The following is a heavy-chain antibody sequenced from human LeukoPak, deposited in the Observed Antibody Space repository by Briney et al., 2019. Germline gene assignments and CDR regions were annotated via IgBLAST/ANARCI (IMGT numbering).Heavy chain of an antibody. CDR3: AKGSDPLQAPLDY. Sequence: GGSLRLSCAASGFTFSSYGMHWVRQAPGKGLEWVAFIRYDGSNKYYADSVKGRFTISRDNSKNTLYLQMNSLRAEDTAVYYCAKGSDPLQAPLDYWGQGTLVTVSS. D-gene: IGHD5-24*01. V-gene: IGHV3-30*02. CDR1: GFTFSSYG. J-gene: IGHJ4*02. CDR2: IRYDGSNK.